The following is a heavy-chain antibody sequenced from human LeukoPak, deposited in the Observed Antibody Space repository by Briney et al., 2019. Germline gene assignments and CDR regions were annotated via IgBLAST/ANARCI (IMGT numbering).Heavy chain of an antibody. V-gene: IGHV4-34*01. CDR1: GGSFSGYY. CDR3: ARGRGSSGRRYYYYMDV. Sequence: SETLSLTCAVYGGSFSGYYWSWIRQPPGKGLEWIGEINHSGSTNYNPSLKSRVTISVDTSKNQFSLKLSSVTAADTAVYYCARGRGSSGRRYYYYMDVWGKGTTVTVSS. J-gene: IGHJ6*03. D-gene: IGHD3-10*01. CDR2: INHSGST.